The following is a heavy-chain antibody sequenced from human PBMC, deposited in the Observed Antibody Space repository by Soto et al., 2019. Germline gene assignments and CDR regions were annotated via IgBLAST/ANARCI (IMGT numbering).Heavy chain of an antibody. V-gene: IGHV3-74*01. Sequence: GGSLRLSCAASGFTFSSYWMHWVRQAPGKGLVWVSRINSDGSSTSYADSVKGRFTISRDNAKNTLYLQMNSLRAEDTAVYYCARGMGLGFGELYGSAFDIWGQGTMVTVSS. CDR1: GFTFSSYW. D-gene: IGHD3-10*01. CDR3: ARGMGLGFGELYGSAFDI. CDR2: INSDGSST. J-gene: IGHJ3*02.